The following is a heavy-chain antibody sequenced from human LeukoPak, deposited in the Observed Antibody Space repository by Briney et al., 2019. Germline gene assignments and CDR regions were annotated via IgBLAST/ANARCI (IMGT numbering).Heavy chain of an antibody. J-gene: IGHJ4*02. Sequence: ASVKVSCKASGYTFNSYDINWVRQATGQGLEWMRWMNPNSGNTGYAQKFQGRVTIIKNSSISTVYLELSGLRSEDTAVYYCARAIHYYYDSSGYPNCFDYWGQGTLVTVSS. CDR2: MNPNSGNT. CDR1: GYTFNSYD. V-gene: IGHV1-8*03. CDR3: ARAIHYYYDSSGYPNCFDY. D-gene: IGHD3-22*01.